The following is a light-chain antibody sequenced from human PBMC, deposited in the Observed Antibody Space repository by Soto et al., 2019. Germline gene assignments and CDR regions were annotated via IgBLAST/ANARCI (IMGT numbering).Light chain of an antibody. CDR3: QQYGSSLSIT. CDR1: QSVRSTY. Sequence: EIVLTQSPGTLSLSPGERATLSCRASQSVRSTYLAWYQQKPGQAPRLLIHGASSRATGIPDRFSGSGSGTDFMLTISRLEPEDFAVYYCQQYGSSLSITFGQGTRLEIK. CDR2: GAS. V-gene: IGKV3-20*01. J-gene: IGKJ5*01.